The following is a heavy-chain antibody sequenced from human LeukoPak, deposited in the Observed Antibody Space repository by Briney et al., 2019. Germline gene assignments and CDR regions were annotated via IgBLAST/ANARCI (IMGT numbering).Heavy chain of an antibody. CDR3: ARENYDILTGYYPFDY. CDR1: GFTFSSYW. J-gene: IGHJ4*02. CDR2: IKQDGSEK. Sequence: PGGSLRLSCAASGFTFSSYWMSWVRQAPGKGLEWVANIKQDGSEKYYVDSVKGRFTISRDNAKNSLYLQMNSLRAEDTAVYYCARENYDILTGYYPFDYWGQGTLVTVSS. D-gene: IGHD3-9*01. V-gene: IGHV3-7*01.